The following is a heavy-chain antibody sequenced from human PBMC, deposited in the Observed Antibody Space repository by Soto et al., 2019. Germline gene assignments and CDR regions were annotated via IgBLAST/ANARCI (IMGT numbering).Heavy chain of an antibody. CDR2: IYYSGST. V-gene: IGHV4-61*08. D-gene: IGHD3-3*01. CDR3: ARAGTFPREYYDFWSGYYRDVEKYYYMDV. CDR1: GGSISSGDYY. J-gene: IGHJ6*03. Sequence: SETLSLTCTVSGGSISSGDYYWSWIRQPPGKGLEWIGYIYYSGSTNYNPSLKSRVTISVDTSKNQSSLKLSSVTAADTAVYYCARAGTFPREYYDFWSGYYRDVEKYYYMDVWGKGTTVTVSS.